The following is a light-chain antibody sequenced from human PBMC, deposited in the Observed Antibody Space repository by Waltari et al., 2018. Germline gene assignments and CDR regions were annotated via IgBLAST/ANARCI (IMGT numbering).Light chain of an antibody. CDR3: QSIDVDALT. J-gene: IGLJ2*01. V-gene: IGLV3-25*03. Sequence: SFELTQPPSVSVSPGQTATIPSPGDVLPKPSVYWYQQKPGQAPVLLIYKDTDRPSGIPERFSGSTSGTGTTVTLTIGGVQAEDEADYYCQSIDVDALTFGGGTKLTVL. CDR1: VLPKPS. CDR2: KDT.